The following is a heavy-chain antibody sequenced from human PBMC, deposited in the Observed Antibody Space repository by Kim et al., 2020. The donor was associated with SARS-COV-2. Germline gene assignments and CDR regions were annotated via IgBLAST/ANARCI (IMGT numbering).Heavy chain of an antibody. Sequence: SETLSLTCAVYGGSFSNYYWSWIRQSPGKGLEWIGEINHSGSTNYNPSLKSRVTMSVDTSKNQFSLKLSSVTAADTAVYYCARVGVFDFGYWGQGTLVT. J-gene: IGHJ4*02. D-gene: IGHD3-16*01. V-gene: IGHV4-34*01. CDR2: INHSGST. CDR1: GGSFSNYY. CDR3: ARVGVFDFGY.